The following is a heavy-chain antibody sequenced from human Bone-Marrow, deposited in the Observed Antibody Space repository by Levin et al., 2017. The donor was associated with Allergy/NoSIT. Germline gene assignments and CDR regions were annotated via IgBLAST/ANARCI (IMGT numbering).Heavy chain of an antibody. D-gene: IGHD6-19*01. CDR1: GFTFSSYA. V-gene: IGHV3-23*01. CDR2: ISGSGGST. CDR3: AKDLGYSSGWYFGWGDY. Sequence: PGGSLRLSCAASGFTFSSYAMSWVRQAPGKGLEWVSAISGSGGSTYYADSVKGRFTISRDNSKNTLYLQMNSLRAEDTAVYYCAKDLGYSSGWYFGWGDYRGQGTLVTVSS. J-gene: IGHJ4*02.